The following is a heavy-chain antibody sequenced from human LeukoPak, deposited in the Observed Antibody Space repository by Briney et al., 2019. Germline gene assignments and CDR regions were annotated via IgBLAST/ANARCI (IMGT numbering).Heavy chain of an antibody. V-gene: IGHV3-23*01. D-gene: IGHD5-18*01. Sequence: PGWALRLSCAASGFTFGNYAMSWVRQAPGKGLEWFSALSGSGGRSTYYADSVKGRFTISRDNSKNTLYLQMNSLRVEDTAVYYCAKGYRYGAYYYYGIDVWGQGTTVTVSS. CDR1: GFTFGNYA. CDR3: AKGYRYGAYYYYGIDV. CDR2: LSGSGGRST. J-gene: IGHJ6*02.